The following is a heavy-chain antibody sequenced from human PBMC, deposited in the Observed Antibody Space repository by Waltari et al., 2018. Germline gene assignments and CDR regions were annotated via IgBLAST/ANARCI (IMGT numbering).Heavy chain of an antibody. CDR3: ARGIGRWELAYGMDV. Sequence: QVQLVQSGAEVKKPGASVHVSCQASGYPFTGYYSYWVRQAPGQGLEWMGWINPNSGSTNYAQKFQGRVAMTEDTSIRTAYMELSRLRSDDAAVYYCARGIGRWELAYGMDVWGQGTTVTVSS. J-gene: IGHJ6*02. D-gene: IGHD1-26*01. CDR1: GYPFTGYY. V-gene: IGHV1-2*02. CDR2: INPNSGST.